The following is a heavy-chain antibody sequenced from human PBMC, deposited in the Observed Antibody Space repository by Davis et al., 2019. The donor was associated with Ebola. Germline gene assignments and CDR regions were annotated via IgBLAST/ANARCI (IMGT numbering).Heavy chain of an antibody. J-gene: IGHJ4*02. D-gene: IGHD2-2*01. Sequence: ESLKISFAPSGFTSSSSWMHWFPQAPAKGLVWVSRINPDGSFTDYADSVKGRFTISRDSTSNTLYLQMNGLRAEDTAVYYCARSSYQPDYWGQGTLVTVSS. V-gene: IGHV3-74*01. CDR3: ARSSYQPDY. CDR1: GFTSSSSW. CDR2: INPDGSFT.